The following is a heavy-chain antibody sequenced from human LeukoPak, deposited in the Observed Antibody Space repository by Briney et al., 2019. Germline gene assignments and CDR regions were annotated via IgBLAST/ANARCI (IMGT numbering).Heavy chain of an antibody. J-gene: IGHJ6*03. Sequence: SETLSLTCTVSGGSFSSYYWSWIRQPAGKGLEWIGRIYTSGSTNYNPSLKSRVTMSVDTSKNQFSLKLSSVTAADTAVYYCARGGITMVRGVTVDYYYYYYMDVWGKGTTVTVSS. CDR1: GGSFSSYY. D-gene: IGHD3-10*01. CDR2: IYTSGST. V-gene: IGHV4-4*07. CDR3: ARGGITMVRGVTVDYYYYYYMDV.